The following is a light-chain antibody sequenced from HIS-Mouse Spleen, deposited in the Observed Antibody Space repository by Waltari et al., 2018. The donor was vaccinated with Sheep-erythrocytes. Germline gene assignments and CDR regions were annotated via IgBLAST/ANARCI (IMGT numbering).Light chain of an antibody. CDR2: DVS. CDR1: SSDVGGYNY. CDR3: AAWDDSLNGPV. V-gene: IGLV2-11*01. J-gene: IGLJ3*02. Sequence: QSALTQPRSVSGSPGQSVTISCTGTSSDVGGYNYVSWYQQHPGKAPKLMIYDVSRRTSGVPGRFSGSKSGNTASLTIGGLQSGGEAGYYCAAWDDSLNGPVFGGGTKLTVL.